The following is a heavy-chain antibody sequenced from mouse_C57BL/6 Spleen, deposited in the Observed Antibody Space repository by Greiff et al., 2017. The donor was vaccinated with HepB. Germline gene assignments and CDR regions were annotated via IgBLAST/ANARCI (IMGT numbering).Heavy chain of an antibody. J-gene: IGHJ3*01. CDR3: AIHYYGGSWFAY. V-gene: IGHV14-2*01. CDR2: IDPEDGET. CDR1: GFNIKDYY. D-gene: IGHD1-1*02. Sequence: EVQLQQSGAELVKPGASVKLSCTASGFNIKDYYMHWVKQRTEQGLEWIGRIDPEDGETKYTQKFKGKATITADTSSNTAYLQLSSLTSEDTAVYYCAIHYYGGSWFAYWGQGTLVTVSA.